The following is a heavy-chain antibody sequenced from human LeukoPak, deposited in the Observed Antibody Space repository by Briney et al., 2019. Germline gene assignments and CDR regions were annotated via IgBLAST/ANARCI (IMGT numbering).Heavy chain of an antibody. CDR2: IYYSGST. Sequence: SETLSLTCTVSGGSISSYYWSWIRQPPGKGLEWIGYIYYSGSTNYNPSLKSRVTISVDTSKNQFSLKLSSVTATDTAVYYCARVSRASSWTFDYWGQGTLVTVSS. D-gene: IGHD6-13*01. CDR1: GGSISSYY. J-gene: IGHJ4*02. CDR3: ARVSRASSWTFDY. V-gene: IGHV4-59*08.